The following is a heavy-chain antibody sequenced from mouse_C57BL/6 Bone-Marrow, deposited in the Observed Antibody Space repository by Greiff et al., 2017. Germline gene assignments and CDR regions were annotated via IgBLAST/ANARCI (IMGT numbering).Heavy chain of an antibody. CDR1: GYAFSSSW. J-gene: IGHJ3*01. CDR2: IYPGDGDT. CDR3: ARGGYDAWFAY. V-gene: IGHV1-82*01. D-gene: IGHD2-2*01. Sequence: QVQLQQSGPELVKPGASVKISCKASGYAFSSSWMNWVKQRPGKGLEWIGRIYPGDGDTNYNGKFKGKATLTADKSSSTAYKQLSSLTSEDSAVYFCARGGYDAWFAYWGQGTLVTVSA.